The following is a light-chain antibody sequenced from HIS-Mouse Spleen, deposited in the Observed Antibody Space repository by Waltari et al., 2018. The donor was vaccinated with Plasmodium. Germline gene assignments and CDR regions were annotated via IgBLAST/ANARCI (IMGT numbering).Light chain of an antibody. Sequence: SYELTQPPSVSVSPGQTARNTCPGDALPKKYAYWYQQKSGQAPVLVIYEDSKRPSGIPDVFSGSSSGIIATLTISGAQVEDGADYYCYSTDSSGNHRVFGGGTKLTVL. V-gene: IGLV3-10*01. CDR1: ALPKKY. CDR3: YSTDSSGNHRV. J-gene: IGLJ3*02. CDR2: EDS.